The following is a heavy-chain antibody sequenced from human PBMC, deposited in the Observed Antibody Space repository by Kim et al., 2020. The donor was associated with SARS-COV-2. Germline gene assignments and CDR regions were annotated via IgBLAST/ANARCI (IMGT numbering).Heavy chain of an antibody. CDR3: ARQDCGGGSCDSGYFDY. CDR2: IIPILDVP. J-gene: IGHJ4*02. V-gene: IGHV1-69*04. Sequence: SVKVSCKASGGTFNSYAISWVRQAPGQGLEWMGRIIPILDVPNHAQKFQGRVTITADKSTSTAYMELSSLRSEDTAVYFCARQDCGGGSCDSGYFDYWGQGTLVTVSS. CDR1: GGTFNSYA. D-gene: IGHD2-15*01.